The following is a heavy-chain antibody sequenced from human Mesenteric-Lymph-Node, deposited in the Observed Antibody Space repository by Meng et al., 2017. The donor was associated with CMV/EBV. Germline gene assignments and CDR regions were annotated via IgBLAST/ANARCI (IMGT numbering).Heavy chain of an antibody. V-gene: IGHV3-43D*03. CDR2: IRWDGGST. D-gene: IGHD6-13*01. CDR1: GFTFDDYA. CDR3: ARARSMIAAAEGY. J-gene: IGHJ4*02. Sequence: GESLKISCAASGFTFDDYAMHWVRQAPGKGLEWVSLIRWDGGSTYYADSVKGRFTISRDNSKNSLYLQMNSLRAEDTALYYCARARSMIAAAEGYWGQGTLVTVSS.